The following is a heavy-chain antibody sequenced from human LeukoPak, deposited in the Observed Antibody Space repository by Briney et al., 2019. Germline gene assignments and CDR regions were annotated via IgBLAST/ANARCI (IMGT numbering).Heavy chain of an antibody. Sequence: SETLSPTCTFSGGSISPYYWSWIRQSPGKGLEWIGYMYYTGSSKYSPSLRSRVTISLDTSKNQLSLNLISVTAADTAVYYCVRSGGAGGGVWGQGTLVTVSS. D-gene: IGHD3-10*01. CDR1: GGSISPYY. J-gene: IGHJ4*02. V-gene: IGHV4-59*01. CDR2: MYYTGSS. CDR3: VRSGGAGGGV.